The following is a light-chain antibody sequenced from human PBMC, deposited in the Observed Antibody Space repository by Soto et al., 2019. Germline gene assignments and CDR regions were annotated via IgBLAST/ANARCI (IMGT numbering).Light chain of an antibody. CDR2: GTS. CDR1: QSVSNK. J-gene: IGKJ5*01. V-gene: IGKV3-11*01. Sequence: EIVMTQSPATLSVSRGERATLSCRASQSVSNKLAWYQQKPGQVPRLLMSGTSNRATGTPDRFSGSGSGTDFTLTISSLEPEDFAVYYCQQRSKWPPDFGQGTRLEIK. CDR3: QQRSKWPPD.